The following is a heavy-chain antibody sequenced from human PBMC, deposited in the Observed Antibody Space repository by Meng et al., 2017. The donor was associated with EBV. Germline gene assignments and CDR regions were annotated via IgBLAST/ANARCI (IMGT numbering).Heavy chain of an antibody. J-gene: IGHJ4*02. Sequence: QVQLCQVGVQVKDSGSSCMVSRKCSVYTVTSYGIRCVRPAPGQGLELMGWISAYNGNTNYAQKLQGRVTMTTDTSTSTAYMELRSLRSDDTAVYYCARVRTFGGVIPPDYWGQGTLVTVSS. V-gene: IGHV1-18*01. CDR3: ARVRTFGGVIPPDY. D-gene: IGHD3-16*02. CDR1: VYTVTSYG. CDR2: ISAYNGNT.